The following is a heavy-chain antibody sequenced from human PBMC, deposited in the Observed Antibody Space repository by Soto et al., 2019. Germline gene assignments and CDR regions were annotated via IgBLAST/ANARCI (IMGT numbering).Heavy chain of an antibody. Sequence: GGSLRLSCAASGFTFSSYWMHWVRQAPGKGLVWVSRINSDGSSTSYADSVKGRFTISRDNAKNTLYLQMNSLRAEDTAVYYCARGYCSGVSCYRYGPWFDPWGQGTLVTVS. CDR1: GFTFSSYW. J-gene: IGHJ5*02. V-gene: IGHV3-74*01. D-gene: IGHD2-15*01. CDR2: INSDGSST. CDR3: ARGYCSGVSCYRYGPWFDP.